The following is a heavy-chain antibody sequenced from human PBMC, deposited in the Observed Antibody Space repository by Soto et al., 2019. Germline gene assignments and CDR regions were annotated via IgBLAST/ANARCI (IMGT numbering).Heavy chain of an antibody. CDR1: GFTFSSYA. J-gene: IGHJ6*02. CDR3: AKDREQLGSPGYYYYGMDV. V-gene: IGHV3-23*01. Sequence: PGGSLRLSCAASGFTFSSYAMSWVRQAPGKGLEWVSAISGSGGSTYYADSVKGRFTISRDNSKNTLYLQMNSLRAEDTAVYYCAKDREQLGSPGYYYYGMDVWGQGTTVTVSS. D-gene: IGHD6-6*01. CDR2: ISGSGGST.